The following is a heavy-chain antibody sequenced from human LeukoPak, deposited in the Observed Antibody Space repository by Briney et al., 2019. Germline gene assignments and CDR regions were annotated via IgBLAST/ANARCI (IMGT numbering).Heavy chain of an antibody. CDR2: LTTGGTA. CDR1: GFAFNNYA. D-gene: IGHD3-10*01. V-gene: IGHV3-23*01. J-gene: IGHJ3*01. CDR3: AKDRVPITIL. Sequence: GGSLRLSCAASGFAFNNYAMSWVRQAAGKGLEWVSGLTTGGTAYYADSVKGRFIISRDNSKNTLYLQMNSLRVEDTAIYYCAKDRVPITILWGQGTMVTVSS.